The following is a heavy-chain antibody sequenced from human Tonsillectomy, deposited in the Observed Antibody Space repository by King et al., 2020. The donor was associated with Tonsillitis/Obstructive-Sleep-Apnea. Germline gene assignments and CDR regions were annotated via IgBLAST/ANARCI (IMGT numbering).Heavy chain of an antibody. CDR1: GGTFSNYA. V-gene: IGHV1-69*01. CDR3: ARNHDRLIYWYMDV. CDR2: IIPIFGKS. Sequence: VQLVESGAEVKKPGSSVKVSCKASGGTFSNYAVTWVRQAPGQGLEWMGGIIPIFGKSNYAQKFQGRVTITANESTSTAYMELSSLRSEDTAVYYCARNHDRLIYWYMDVWGKGTTVTVSS. J-gene: IGHJ6*03. D-gene: IGHD1-14*01.